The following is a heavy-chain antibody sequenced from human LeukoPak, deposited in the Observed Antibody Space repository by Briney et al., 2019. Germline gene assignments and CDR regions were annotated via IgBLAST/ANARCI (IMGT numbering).Heavy chain of an antibody. Sequence: SSETLSLTCTVSGGSISSYYWSWIRQPAEKGLEWIGRIYTSGSTNYNPSLKSRVTMSVDTSKTQFSLKLSSVTAADTAVYYCAGGITIFGVVPLYNWFDPRGQGTLVTVSS. CDR2: IYTSGST. CDR1: GGSISSYY. V-gene: IGHV4-4*07. D-gene: IGHD3-3*01. J-gene: IGHJ5*02. CDR3: AGGITIFGVVPLYNWFDP.